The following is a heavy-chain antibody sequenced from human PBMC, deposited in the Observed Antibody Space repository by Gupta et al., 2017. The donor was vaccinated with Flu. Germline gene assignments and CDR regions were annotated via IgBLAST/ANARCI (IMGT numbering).Heavy chain of an antibody. V-gene: IGHV4-31*03. D-gene: IGHD4-23*01. CDR2: IYYSGST. CDR3: ARGPRAETVVTPDWDY. CDR1: GGSISSGGYY. Sequence: QVQLQESGPGLVKPSQTLSLTCTVSGGSISSGGYYWSWIRQHPGKGLEWIGYIYYSGSTYYNPSLKSRVTISVDTSKNQFSLKLSSVTAADTAVYYCARGPRAETVVTPDWDYWGQGTLVTVSS. J-gene: IGHJ4*02.